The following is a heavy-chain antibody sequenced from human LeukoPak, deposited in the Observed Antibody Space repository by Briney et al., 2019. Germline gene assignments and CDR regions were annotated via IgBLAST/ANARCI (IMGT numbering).Heavy chain of an antibody. CDR2: IYYSGST. J-gene: IGHJ4*02. CDR1: GGSISSYY. Sequence: SETLSLTCTVSGGSISSYYWSWIRQPPGKGLEWIGYIYYSGSTNYNPSLKSRVTISVDTSKNQFSLKLSSVTAADTAVYYCAILYGDYGYFDYWGQGTLVTVSS. CDR3: AILYGDYGYFDY. V-gene: IGHV4-59*01. D-gene: IGHD4-17*01.